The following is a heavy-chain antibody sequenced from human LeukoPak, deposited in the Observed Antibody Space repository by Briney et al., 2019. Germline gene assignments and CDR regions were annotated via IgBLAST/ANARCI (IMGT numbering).Heavy chain of an antibody. V-gene: IGHV3-53*01. Sequence: GGSLRLSCAASGFTVSSNYMSWVRQAPGKGLEWVSVIYSGGSTYYADSVKGRFTISRDNSKNTLYLQMNSLRAEDTAVYYCARVYYYYGMDVWGQGTTVTVSS. J-gene: IGHJ6*02. CDR2: IYSGGST. CDR3: ARVYYYYGMDV. CDR1: GFTVSSNY.